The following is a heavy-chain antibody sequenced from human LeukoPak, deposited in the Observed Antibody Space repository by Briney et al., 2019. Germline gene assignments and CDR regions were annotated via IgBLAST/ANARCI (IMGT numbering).Heavy chain of an antibody. CDR1: GFTFSNDS. Sequence: TGRSLRLSCAGPGFTFSNDSITWVRQAPGQRLKWVSGISGGGGSTYYADSVKGRFTISRDNSKNTLYLQMNSLRAEDTAVYYCAKDRSSSISCSNYWGQGTLVTVSS. V-gene: IGHV3-23*01. J-gene: IGHJ4*02. D-gene: IGHD2-2*01. CDR3: AKDRSSSISCSNY. CDR2: ISGGGGST.